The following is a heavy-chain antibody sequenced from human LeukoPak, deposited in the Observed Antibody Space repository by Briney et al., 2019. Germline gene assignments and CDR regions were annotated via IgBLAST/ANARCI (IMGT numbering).Heavy chain of an antibody. CDR2: IYYSGGT. CDR3: ARETPGAGHFDY. D-gene: IGHD7-27*01. Sequence: PSETLSLTCTVSGGSINYYYWMWIRQPPGKGLEWIGYIYYSGGTHYNPSLKSRVTMLVHTSKNQFSLKLTAVTAADTAVYYCARETPGAGHFDYWGQGSLVTVSS. CDR1: GGSINYYY. J-gene: IGHJ4*02. V-gene: IGHV4-59*01.